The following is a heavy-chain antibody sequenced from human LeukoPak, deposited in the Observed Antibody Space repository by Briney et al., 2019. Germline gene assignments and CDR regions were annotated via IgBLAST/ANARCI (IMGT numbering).Heavy chain of an antibody. V-gene: IGHV1-18*01. CDR3: ARNVGAAAINYGMDV. CDR1: GYTFTSYG. D-gene: IGHD6-13*01. CDR2: ISAYNGNT. Sequence: ASVEVSCKASGYTFTSYGISWVRQAPGQGLEWMGWISAYNGNTNYAQKLQGRVTMTTDTSTSTAYMELRSLRSDDTAVYYCARNVGAAAINYGMDVWGQGTTVTVSS. J-gene: IGHJ6*02.